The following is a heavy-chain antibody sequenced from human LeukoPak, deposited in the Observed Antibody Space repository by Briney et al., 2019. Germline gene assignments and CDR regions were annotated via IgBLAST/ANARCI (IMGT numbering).Heavy chain of an antibody. CDR2: ISGSGGST. V-gene: IGHV3-23*01. CDR3: AKDLAGSGSYSFDY. J-gene: IGHJ4*02. Sequence: GGSLRLSCAASGFTFSNYAMNWVRQAPGRGLEWVSAISGSGGSTYYADSVKGRFTISRDNSKNTLYLQMNSLRAEDTAVYYCAKDLAGSGSYSFDYWGQGTLVTVS. CDR1: GFTFSNYA. D-gene: IGHD1-26*01.